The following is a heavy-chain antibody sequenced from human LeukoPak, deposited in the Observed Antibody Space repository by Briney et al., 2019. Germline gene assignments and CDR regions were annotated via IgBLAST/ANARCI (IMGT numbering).Heavy chain of an antibody. Sequence: SETLSLTCTVSGGSISGYYWSWIRQPPKKGLEFIGYIHYSGTTNYNPSLEGRVTMSVDTSKNQLSLRLSSVTAADTAVYYCAREYSDSSGYLDYWGQGTLVTVSS. CDR2: IHYSGTT. J-gene: IGHJ4*02. CDR1: GGSISGYY. CDR3: AREYSDSSGYLDY. V-gene: IGHV4-59*01. D-gene: IGHD6-19*01.